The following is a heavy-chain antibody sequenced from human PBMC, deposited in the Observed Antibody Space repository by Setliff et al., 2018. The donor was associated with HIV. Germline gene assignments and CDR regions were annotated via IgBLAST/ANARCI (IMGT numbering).Heavy chain of an antibody. CDR1: GDSISSYS. V-gene: IGHV4-4*09. D-gene: IGHD3-10*01. J-gene: IGHJ5*02. CDR2: IFSSGST. Sequence: SLTCTVSGDSISSYSWNWIRQSPGGGLEWIGFIFSSGSTKYNPSLQSRVTVSIDTSKNQFSLRLTSVTAADTAVYYCARRIDDSGSFPDKNWFDTWGQGSLVTVS. CDR3: ARRIDDSGSFPDKNWFDT.